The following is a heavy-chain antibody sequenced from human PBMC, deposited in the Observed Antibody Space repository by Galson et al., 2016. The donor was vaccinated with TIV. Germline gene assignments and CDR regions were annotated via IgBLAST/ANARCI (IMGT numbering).Heavy chain of an antibody. D-gene: IGHD2-15*01. V-gene: IGHV3-66*03. Sequence: SLRLSCAASGFPVNGNYMTWVRQAPGKGLEWVSVIYGTGSTFYSDSVKGRFTISRDNSKNTLYLQMNSLRVEDTAVYYCAGDRVVEATYYYYYYGMDVWGQGTAVIVSS. CDR3: AGDRVVEATYYYYYYGMDV. J-gene: IGHJ6*02. CDR2: IYGTGST. CDR1: GFPVNGNY.